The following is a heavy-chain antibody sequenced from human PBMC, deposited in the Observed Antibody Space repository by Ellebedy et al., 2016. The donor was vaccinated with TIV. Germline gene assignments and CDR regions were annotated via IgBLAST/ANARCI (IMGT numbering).Heavy chain of an antibody. V-gene: IGHV3-64D*09. J-gene: IGHJ4*02. Sequence: GESLKISCSASGFTFSNYPMNWVRQAPGKGLEYVSGINSNGGNTYYADSVKGRFTISRDNSKNTLYLQMSSLRAEDTAVYYCVVRIQLIYWGQGTLVTVSS. CDR1: GFTFSNYP. D-gene: IGHD1-1*01. CDR3: VVRIQLIY. CDR2: INSNGGNT.